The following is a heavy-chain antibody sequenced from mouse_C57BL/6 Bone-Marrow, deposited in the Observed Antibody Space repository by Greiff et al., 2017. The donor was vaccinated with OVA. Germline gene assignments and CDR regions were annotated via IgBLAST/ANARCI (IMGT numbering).Heavy chain of an antibody. V-gene: IGHV1-19*01. CDR3: ARRSDYGSSYWFAY. Sequence: EVQLQQSGPVLVKPGASVKMSCKASGYTFTDYYMNWVKQSHGKSLEWIGVINPYNGGTSYNQKFKGKATLTVDKSSSTAYMELNSLTSEDSAVYYCARRSDYGSSYWFAYWGQGTLVTVSA. J-gene: IGHJ3*01. D-gene: IGHD1-1*01. CDR1: GYTFTDYY. CDR2: INPYNGGT.